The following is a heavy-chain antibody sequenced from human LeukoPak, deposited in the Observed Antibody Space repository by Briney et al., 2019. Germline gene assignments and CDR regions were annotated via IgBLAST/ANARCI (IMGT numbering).Heavy chain of an antibody. CDR1: GFTFSSYW. V-gene: IGHV3-74*01. Sequence: PGRSLRLSCAASGFTFSSYWMYWVRQAPGKGLVWVSSVNADGSRTSYADSVKGRFTISRDNAKNSLYLQMNSLRAEDTAVYYCARDRLWGGWQIYYYYYYMDVWGKGTTVTVSS. CDR2: VNADGSRT. J-gene: IGHJ6*03. D-gene: IGHD6-19*01. CDR3: ARDRLWGGWQIYYYYYYMDV.